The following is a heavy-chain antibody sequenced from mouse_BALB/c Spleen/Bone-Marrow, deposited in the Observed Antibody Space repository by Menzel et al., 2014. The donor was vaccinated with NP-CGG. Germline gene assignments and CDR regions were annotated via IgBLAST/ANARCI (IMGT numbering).Heavy chain of an antibody. CDR3: ATYDGYYFDY. CDR1: GDSITSGY. CDR2: ISYSGST. J-gene: IGHJ2*01. V-gene: IGHV3-8*02. D-gene: IGHD1-2*01. Sequence: VPLQQSGPSLLKPSQTLSLTCSFSGDSITSGYWNWIRKFPGNKLEYMGYISYSGSTYYNPSLKSRISITRDTSKNHYYLQLNSVTAEDSATYYCATYDGYYFDYWGQGTTLTVSS.